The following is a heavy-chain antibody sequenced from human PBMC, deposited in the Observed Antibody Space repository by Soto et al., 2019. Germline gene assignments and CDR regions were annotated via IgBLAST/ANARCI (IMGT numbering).Heavy chain of an antibody. D-gene: IGHD3-9*01. CDR2: INHSGST. J-gene: IGHJ5*02. CDR1: GGSFSGYY. V-gene: IGHV4-34*01. CDR3: AREGYDILTGYYSSGWFDP. Sequence: SETLSLTCAVYGGSFSGYYWSWIRQPPGKGLEWIGEINHSGSTNYNPSLKSRVTISVDTSKNQFSLRLSSATAADTAVYYCAREGYDILTGYYSSGWFDPWGQGTLVTVSS.